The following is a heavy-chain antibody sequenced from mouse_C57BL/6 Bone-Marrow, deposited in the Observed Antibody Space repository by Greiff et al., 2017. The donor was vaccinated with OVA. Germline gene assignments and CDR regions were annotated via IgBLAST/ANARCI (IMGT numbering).Heavy chain of an antibody. J-gene: IGHJ2*01. CDR3: ARKGEHYYLDY. CDR2: IYPKSGST. CDR1: GYTFTSYW. Sequence: QVQLQQSGPELVKPGASVKLSCKASGYTFTSYWMHWVKQRPGQGLEWIGMIYPKSGSTNYNEKFKGKATLTADKSSSTAYMQLNSLTSEDAAVYYCARKGEHYYLDYWGQGTTVTVSS. V-gene: IGHV1-64*01.